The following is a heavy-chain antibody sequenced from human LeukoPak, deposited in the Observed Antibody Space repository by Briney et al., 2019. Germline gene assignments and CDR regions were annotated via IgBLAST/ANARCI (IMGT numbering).Heavy chain of an antibody. CDR2: IYYSGNT. D-gene: IGHD6-13*01. V-gene: IGHV4-30-4*01. Sequence: SETLSLTCTVSGGSISSGGYYWSWIRQPPGKGLEWIGYIYYSGNTYYNPSLKSRVTISVDTSKNQLSLKLTSVTAADTAVYYCARDLIGVIAAARFDPWGQGTLVTVSS. CDR3: ARDLIGVIAAARFDP. CDR1: GGSISSGGYY. J-gene: IGHJ5*02.